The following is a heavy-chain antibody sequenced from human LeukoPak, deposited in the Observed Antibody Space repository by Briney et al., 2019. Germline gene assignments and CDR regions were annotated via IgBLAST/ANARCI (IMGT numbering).Heavy chain of an antibody. J-gene: IGHJ4*02. D-gene: IGHD5-12*01. CDR1: GYTFTGYY. V-gene: IGHV1-2*02. CDR3: ARGGYSGYDPNDY. Sequence: ASVKVSCKASGYTFTGYYMHWVRQAPGQGLEWMGWMNPNSGGTDYAQKFQGRVTMTRATSISTAYMELSRLRSDDTAVYYCARGGYSGYDPNDYWGQGTLVTASS. CDR2: MNPNSGGT.